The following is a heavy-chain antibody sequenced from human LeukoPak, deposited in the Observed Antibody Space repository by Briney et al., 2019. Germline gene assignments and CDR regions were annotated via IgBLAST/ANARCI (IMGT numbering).Heavy chain of an antibody. CDR3: ARGTTDGYSYGRFDS. CDR2: IYHSGST. CDR1: GGSFSGYY. Sequence: PSETLSLTCAVYGGSFSGYYWSWIRQHPGKGLEWIGYIYHSGSTYYNPSLKGRVTMSVDTSKNQFSLRVNSVTVADTAVYYCARGTTDGYSYGRFDSWGQGTLVTVSS. V-gene: IGHV4-34*09. J-gene: IGHJ4*02. D-gene: IGHD5-12*01.